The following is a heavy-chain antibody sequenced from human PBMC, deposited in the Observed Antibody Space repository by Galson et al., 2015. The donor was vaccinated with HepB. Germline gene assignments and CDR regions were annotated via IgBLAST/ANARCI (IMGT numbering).Heavy chain of an antibody. Sequence: SVKVSCKASGYTFTSYGISWVRQAPGQGLEWMGWISAYNGNTNYAQKLQGRVTMTTDTSTSTAYMELRSLRSDDTAVYYCERVLIAAAGTAANWYFDLWGRGTLVTVSS. CDR2: ISAYNGNT. CDR3: ERVLIAAAGTAANWYFDL. J-gene: IGHJ2*01. V-gene: IGHV1-18*01. CDR1: GYTFTSYG. D-gene: IGHD6-13*01.